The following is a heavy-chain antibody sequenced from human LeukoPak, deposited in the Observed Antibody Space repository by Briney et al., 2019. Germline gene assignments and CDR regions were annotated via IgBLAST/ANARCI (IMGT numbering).Heavy chain of an antibody. V-gene: IGHV4-34*01. D-gene: IGHD6-19*01. CDR2: INHSGST. CDR3: ARGRRKIAVAGTPVFYY. Sequence: SETLSLTCAVYGGSFSGYYWSWIRQPPGKGLEWIGEINHSGSTNYNPSLKSRVTISVDTSKNQFSLKLSPVTAADTAVYYCARGRRKIAVAGTPVFYYWGQGTLVTVSS. CDR1: GGSFSGYY. J-gene: IGHJ4*02.